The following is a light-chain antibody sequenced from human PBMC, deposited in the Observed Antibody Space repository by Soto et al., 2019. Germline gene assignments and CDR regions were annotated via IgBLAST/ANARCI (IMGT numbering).Light chain of an antibody. CDR2: QAS. CDR3: QQYNSYSSIT. V-gene: IGKV1-5*03. J-gene: IGKJ5*01. Sequence: DRVTITCRAGQSMSGWLAWYQQKPGKAPNLLIYQASTLESGVPSRFSGSGSGTEFTLTISSLQPDDFATYYCQQYNSYSSITFGQGTRLEIK. CDR1: QSMSGW.